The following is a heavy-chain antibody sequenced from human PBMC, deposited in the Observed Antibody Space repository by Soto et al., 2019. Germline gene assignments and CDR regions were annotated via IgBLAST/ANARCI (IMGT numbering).Heavy chain of an antibody. D-gene: IGHD3-16*01. CDR2: ISAYNGNT. CDR1: GYTFTNFG. Sequence: QVQLVQSGAEVKKPGASVKVSCKASGYTFTNFGISWVRQAPGQGLEWMGWISAYNGNTNYAQNFQGRVTMTTDTSTTTASLELRSLRSDATAVYYCARGGTPIDSWGQGTLVTVSS. J-gene: IGHJ5*01. CDR3: ARGGTPIDS. V-gene: IGHV1-18*01.